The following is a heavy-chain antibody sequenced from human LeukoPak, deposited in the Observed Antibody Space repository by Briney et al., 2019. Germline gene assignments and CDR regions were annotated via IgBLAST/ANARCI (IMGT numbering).Heavy chain of an antibody. CDR3: AKDTRTSRTVRMFDY. CDR1: GFAFSSYA. Sequence: GGSLRLSCAASGFAFSSYAMSWVRQAPGKGLEWVSAISGSGGSTYYADSVKGRFTISRDNSKNTLYLQMNSLRAEDTAVYYCAKDTRTSRTVRMFDYWGQGTLVTVSS. J-gene: IGHJ4*02. CDR2: ISGSGGST. V-gene: IGHV3-23*01. D-gene: IGHD3-10*01.